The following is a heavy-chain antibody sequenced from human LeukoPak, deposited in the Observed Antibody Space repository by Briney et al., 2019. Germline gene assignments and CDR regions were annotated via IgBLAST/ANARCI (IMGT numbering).Heavy chain of an antibody. D-gene: IGHD3-10*01. CDR1: GGSISSSSYY. J-gene: IGHJ4*02. CDR2: IYYSGST. Sequence: PSETLSLTCTVSGGSISSSSYYWGWIRQPPGKGLEWIGSIYYSGSTYYNPSLKSRVTISVDTSKNQFSLKLSSVTAADTAVYYCARRARGFGESPFDYWGQGPLVTVSS. V-gene: IGHV4-39*01. CDR3: ARRARGFGESPFDY.